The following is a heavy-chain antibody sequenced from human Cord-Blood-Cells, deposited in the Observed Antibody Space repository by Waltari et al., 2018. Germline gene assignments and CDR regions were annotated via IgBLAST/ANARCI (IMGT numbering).Heavy chain of an antibody. CDR2: ISYDGSNK. D-gene: IGHD3-10*01. CDR1: GFTFSSYA. V-gene: IGHV3-30*04. J-gene: IGHJ4*02. CDR3: ARDPGYYGSGSYFDY. Sequence: QVQLVESGGGVVQPGRSLRLSCAASGFTFSSYAMHGVRPAPGNGLEGVAVISYDGSNKYYADSVKGRFTISRDNSKNTLYLQMNSLRAEDTAVYYCARDPGYYGSGSYFDYWGQGTLVTVSS.